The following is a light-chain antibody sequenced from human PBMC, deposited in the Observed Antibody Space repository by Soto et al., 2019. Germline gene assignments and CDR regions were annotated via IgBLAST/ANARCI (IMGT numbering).Light chain of an antibody. J-gene: IGLJ3*02. CDR1: GSNIGTNY. Sequence: QSVLTQPPSASGTPGQRVTMSCSGSGSNIGTNYVYWFQQFPGTAPKLLIYNNDQRPSGVPDRFSGSKSGTSASLGISGLRSEDEADYYCAACDDSLRGRVFGGGTKLTVL. CDR2: NND. V-gene: IGLV1-47*02. CDR3: AACDDSLRGRV.